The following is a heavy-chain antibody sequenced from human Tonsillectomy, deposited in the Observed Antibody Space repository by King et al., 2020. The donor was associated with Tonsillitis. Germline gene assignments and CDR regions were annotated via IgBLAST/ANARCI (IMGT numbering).Heavy chain of an antibody. CDR3: AKALGGAHVPPLNFDH. Sequence: VQLVESGGGLVQPGGSLRLSCVASGFTFSDFAMSWVRQAPGKGLEWVSGISGSGTTTNFADSVKGRYSISRDNSRNTVHLQMDSLRPEDTATYYCAKALGGAHVPPLNFDHWGRGTLVTVSS. D-gene: IGHD3-16*01. J-gene: IGHJ4*02. V-gene: IGHV3-23*04. CDR2: ISGSGTTT. CDR1: GFTFSDFA.